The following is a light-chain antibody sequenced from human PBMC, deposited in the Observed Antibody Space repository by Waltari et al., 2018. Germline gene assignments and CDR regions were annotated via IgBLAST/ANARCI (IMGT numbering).Light chain of an antibody. J-gene: IGKJ3*01. CDR1: QSVSSY. Sequence: EIVLTQSPATLSLSPGERATLSCRASQSVSSYLAWYQQKPGHAPTLLIYDASNRATGIPARFSGSGSGTDFTLTISSLEPEDFAVYYCQQRSNWLFTFGPGTKVDIK. CDR3: QQRSNWLFT. V-gene: IGKV3-11*01. CDR2: DAS.